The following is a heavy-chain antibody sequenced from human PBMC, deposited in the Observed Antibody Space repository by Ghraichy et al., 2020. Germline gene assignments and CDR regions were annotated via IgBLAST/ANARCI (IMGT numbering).Heavy chain of an antibody. CDR2: INQDGRET. D-gene: IGHD3-16*01. J-gene: IGHJ3*02. Sequence: GGSLSLSCVVSGFRFSGFSMSWVRQAPGKGLEWVANINQDGRETHYADSVKGRFTISRDYAKNTLFLQTNSLRAEDTAVYFCARDGTSNLGDAFDIWGRGTMVTVSP. CDR1: GFRFSGFS. V-gene: IGHV3-7*01. CDR3: ARDGTSNLGDAFDI.